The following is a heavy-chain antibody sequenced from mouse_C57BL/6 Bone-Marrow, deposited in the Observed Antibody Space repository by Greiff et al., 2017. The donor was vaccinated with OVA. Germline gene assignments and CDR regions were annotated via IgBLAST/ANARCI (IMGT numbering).Heavy chain of an antibody. Sequence: QVQLQQSGPELVKPGASVKISCKASGYAFSSSWMNWVKQRPGTGLEWIGRIYPGDGDPNYNGKFKGKATLTADKSYSTADMQLSSLTSDDSSVDFCDWDENWGQGTTLTVSS. D-gene: IGHD4-1*01. J-gene: IGHJ2*01. V-gene: IGHV1-82*01. CDR1: GYAFSSSW. CDR3: DWDEN. CDR2: IYPGDGDP.